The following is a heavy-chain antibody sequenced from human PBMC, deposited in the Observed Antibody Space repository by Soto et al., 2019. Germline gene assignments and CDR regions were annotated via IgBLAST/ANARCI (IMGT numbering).Heavy chain of an antibody. Sequence: QVQLVQSGAEVKKPGSSVKVSCKASGGTFSSYAISWVRQAPGQGLEWMGGIIPISGTANYAQKFQGRVTIAADESTSTAYMELSSLRSEDTAVYYWARSQGSSTSLEIYYYYYYGMDVWGQGTTVIVSS. CDR2: IIPISGTA. CDR1: GGTFSSYA. J-gene: IGHJ6*02. D-gene: IGHD2-2*01. V-gene: IGHV1-69*19. CDR3: ARSQGSSTSLEIYYYYYYGMDV.